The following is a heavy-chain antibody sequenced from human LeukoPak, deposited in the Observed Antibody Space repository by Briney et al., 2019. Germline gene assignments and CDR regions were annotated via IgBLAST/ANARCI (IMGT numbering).Heavy chain of an antibody. J-gene: IGHJ3*02. Sequence: GGSLRLSCAASGFTFDDHGMSWVRQAPGTGLEWVSGIKWDGGSTGYEDTVKGRFTISRDNAKNSLYLQMNSLRAEDTAVYYCATSYDKYAFDIWGQGTMVTVSS. CDR1: GFTFDDHG. V-gene: IGHV3-20*04. CDR2: IKWDGGST. D-gene: IGHD3-22*01. CDR3: ATSYDKYAFDI.